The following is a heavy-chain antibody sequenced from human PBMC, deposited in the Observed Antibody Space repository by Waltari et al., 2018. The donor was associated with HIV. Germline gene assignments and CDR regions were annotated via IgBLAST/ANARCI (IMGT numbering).Heavy chain of an antibody. J-gene: IGHJ4*02. CDR1: GGTFSSYA. D-gene: IGHD3-22*01. CDR3: ARTAYYYDSSGYYLPD. Sequence: QVQLVQSGAEVKKPGSSVKVSCKASGGTFSSYAISWVRQAPGHGLEWMGGYIPIFGTANNGQKCQGRGTIPADESTSPAYMGLSSLRSEDTAVYYCARTAYYYDSSGYYLPDWGQGTLVTVSS. CDR2: YIPIFGTA. V-gene: IGHV1-69*01.